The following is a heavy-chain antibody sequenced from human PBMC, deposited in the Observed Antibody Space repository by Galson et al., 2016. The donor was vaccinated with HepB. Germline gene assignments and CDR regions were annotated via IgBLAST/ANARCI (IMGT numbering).Heavy chain of an antibody. D-gene: IGHD5-12*01. CDR2: IYPGDSDT. CDR1: GYSFSNHW. CDR3: GRRVDNGYEHFDY. J-gene: IGHJ4*02. V-gene: IGHV5-51*01. Sequence: QSGAEVKKSGESLKISCKGSGYSFSNHWIGWVRQMPGKGPEWMGIIYPGDSDTRYNPSLQGQVTMSADKSISTAYLQWGSLKASDSAMYYCGRRVDNGYEHFDYWGQGTLVTVFS.